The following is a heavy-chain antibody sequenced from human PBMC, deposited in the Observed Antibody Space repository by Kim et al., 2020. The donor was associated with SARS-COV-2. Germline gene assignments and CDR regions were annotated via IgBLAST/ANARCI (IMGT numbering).Heavy chain of an antibody. CDR3: ARVDVGDSSSWSRFDP. CDR1: GGSISSGDYY. Sequence: SETLSLTCTVSGGSISSGDYYWSWIRQPPGKGLEWIGYIYYSGSTYYNPSLKSRVTISVDTSKNQFSLKLSSVTAADTAVYYCARVDVGDSSSWSRFDPWGQGTLVTVSS. CDR2: IYYSGST. D-gene: IGHD6-13*01. V-gene: IGHV4-30-4*01. J-gene: IGHJ5*02.